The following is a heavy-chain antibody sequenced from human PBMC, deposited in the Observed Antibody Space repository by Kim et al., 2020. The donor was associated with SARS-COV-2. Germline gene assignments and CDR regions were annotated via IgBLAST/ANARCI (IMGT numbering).Heavy chain of an antibody. CDR2: IHPNSGDT. V-gene: IGHV1-2*06. CDR3: ARGQRDGCSYCEL. CDR1: GYTFTDYY. D-gene: IGHD1-26*01. J-gene: IGHJ4*02. Sequence: ASVKVSCKASGYTFTDYYIHWVRQAPGQGLEWMGRIHPNSGDTYYAQKFRDRVTITRDTSVTTTYMEMSTLRSDDTAVFYCARGQRDGCSYCELWGQGTLVTVSS.